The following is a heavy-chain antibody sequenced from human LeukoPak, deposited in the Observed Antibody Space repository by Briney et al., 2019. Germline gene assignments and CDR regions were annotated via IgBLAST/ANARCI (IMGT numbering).Heavy chain of an antibody. J-gene: IGHJ4*01. D-gene: IGHD6-19*01. Sequence: ASVKVSCKTSGYTFSNYGISWVRQAPGQGLEWMGWIGRDGDDRRYAAKVQGRVTMTKDTSTSTAYMELRSLTSDDTAVYYCVRGMAVAGIYLYWGQGTLVTVSS. CDR3: VRGMAVAGIYLY. CDR1: GYTFSNYG. CDR2: IGRDGDDR. V-gene: IGHV1-18*01.